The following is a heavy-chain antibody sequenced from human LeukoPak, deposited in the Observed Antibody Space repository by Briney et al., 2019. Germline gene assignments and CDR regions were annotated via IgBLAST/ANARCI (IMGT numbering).Heavy chain of an antibody. CDR1: GYTFTGYY. CDR2: INPNSGGT. Sequence: ASVKVSCKASGYTFTGYYMHWVRQAPGQGLEWMGWINPNSGGTNYAQKFRGRVTMTRDTSISTAYMELSRLRSDDTAVYYCARSAGVPAAMSHYYYYMDVWGKGTTVTISS. J-gene: IGHJ6*03. V-gene: IGHV1-2*02. D-gene: IGHD2-2*01. CDR3: ARSAGVPAAMSHYYYYMDV.